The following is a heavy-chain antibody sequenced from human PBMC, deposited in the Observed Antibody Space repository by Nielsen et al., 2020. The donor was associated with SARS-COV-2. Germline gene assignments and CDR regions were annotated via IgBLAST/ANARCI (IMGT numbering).Heavy chain of an antibody. CDR1: GFTFSSYS. CDR3: ARDIAAAGYYYYGMDV. V-gene: IGHV3-21*04. J-gene: IGHJ6*02. CDR2: ISSSSSYT. D-gene: IGHD6-13*01. Sequence: GESLKISCAASGFTFSSYSMNWVRQVPGKGLEWVSSISSSSSYTNYADSVKGRFTISRDNAKNSLYLQMNSLRAEDTAVYYCARDIAAAGYYYYGMDVWGQGTTVTVSS.